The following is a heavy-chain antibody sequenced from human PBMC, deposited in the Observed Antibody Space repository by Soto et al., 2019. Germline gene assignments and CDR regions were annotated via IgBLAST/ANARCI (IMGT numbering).Heavy chain of an antibody. V-gene: IGHV1-46*01. J-gene: IGHJ4*02. CDR1: GYTLIMYY. CDR2: INPSGGST. D-gene: IGHD3-22*01. Sequence: ASVKVSCKASGYTLIMYYIHWMRQAPGQGLEWMGLINPSGGSTTYAQKFQGRVTMTRDTSTSTVYMDLSSLRAEDTAVYYCAKQGTAYYYDSSGWPNYFDYWGQGTLVTVSS. CDR3: AKQGTAYYYDSSGWPNYFDY.